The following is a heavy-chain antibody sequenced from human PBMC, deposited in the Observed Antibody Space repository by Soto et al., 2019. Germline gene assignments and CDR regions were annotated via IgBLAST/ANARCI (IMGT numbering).Heavy chain of an antibody. CDR3: AGGNALDV. Sequence: GGSLRLSCAASRFTFSTYWMTWVRQTPGKGLEWVANIHQDGNEKYYMDPVKGRFTISRDNAKNSLYLQMTSLRAEDTAVYYCAGGNALDVWGQGTTVTVS. CDR1: RFTFSTYW. CDR2: IHQDGNEK. J-gene: IGHJ6*02. V-gene: IGHV3-7*01.